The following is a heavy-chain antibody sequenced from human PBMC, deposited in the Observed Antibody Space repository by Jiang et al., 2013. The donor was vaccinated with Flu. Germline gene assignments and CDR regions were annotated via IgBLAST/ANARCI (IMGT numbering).Heavy chain of an antibody. D-gene: IGHD1-26*01. V-gene: IGHV4-61*02. CDR3: ARGSGAGGSYYSSYYFDY. J-gene: IGHJ4*02. CDR2: PSRWDH. CDR1: ISSGPYY. Sequence: ISSGPYYWNWIRQPPGRTGVDWAFPSRWDHQLQPSLMSRATISADMSRNQFSPNLTSVTAADTATYYCARGSGAGGSYYSSYYFDYWGPGILVTVSS.